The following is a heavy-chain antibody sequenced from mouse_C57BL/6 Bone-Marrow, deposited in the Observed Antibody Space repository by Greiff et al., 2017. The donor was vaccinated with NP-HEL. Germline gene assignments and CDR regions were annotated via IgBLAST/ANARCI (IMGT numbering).Heavy chain of an antibody. V-gene: IGHV5-12*01. Sequence: EVKLVESGGGLVQPGGSLKLSCAASGFTFSDYYMYWVRQTPEKRLEWVAYISNGGGSTYYPDTVKGRFTISRDNAKNTLYLQMSRLKSEDTAMYYCARQNVGWLLRAMDYWGQGTSVTVSS. J-gene: IGHJ4*01. CDR3: ARQNVGWLLRAMDY. CDR2: ISNGGGST. D-gene: IGHD2-3*01. CDR1: GFTFSDYY.